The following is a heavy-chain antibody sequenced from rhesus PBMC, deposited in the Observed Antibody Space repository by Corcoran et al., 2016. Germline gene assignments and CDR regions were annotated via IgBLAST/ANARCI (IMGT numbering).Heavy chain of an antibody. J-gene: IGHJ4*01. Sequence: QVTLKEPGPALVKPPQTLTLTCTFSGFSPTSSGMGVGWSSQAPGKALEWLALIYWDDDKRYSTSLKSRLTNSKDTSKNQVVLTMTNMDPVDTATYYCARGVWGSSYYDYWGQGVLVTVSS. CDR1: GFSPTSSGMG. V-gene: IGHV2-174*01. CDR3: ARGVWGSSYYDY. CDR2: IYWDDDK. D-gene: IGHD3-34*01.